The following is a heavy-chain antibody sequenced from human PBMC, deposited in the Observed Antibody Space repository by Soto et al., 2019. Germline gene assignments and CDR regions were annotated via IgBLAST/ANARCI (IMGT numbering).Heavy chain of an antibody. CDR1: GGSVSSHY. CDR2: LYNAERT. J-gene: IGHJ4*02. Sequence: TVSGGSVSSHYWSWIRQPAGKGLEWLGRLYNAERTSYNPSLKGRVTMSMDTSNNQFSLKLTSVTAADTAVYFCAREPLAHSYFDFWGQGTLVTVSS. CDR3: AREPLAHSYFDF. V-gene: IGHV4-4*07.